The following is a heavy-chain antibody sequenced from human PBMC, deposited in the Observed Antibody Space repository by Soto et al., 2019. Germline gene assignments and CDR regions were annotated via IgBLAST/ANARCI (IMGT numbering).Heavy chain of an antibody. CDR2: IIPVFGTA. CDR1: GGTFSSYF. D-gene: IGHD6-13*01. J-gene: IGHJ6*02. CDR3: ARETPSAAADYYYYGLDV. Sequence: QVQLVQSGAEVKKAGSSVKVSCKVSGGTFSSYFINCVRQAPGQGLEWVGGIIPVFGTASYAEKFQGRVTITADESTSTAYMELSRLRSDDTAVYYCARETPSAAADYYYYGLDVWGQGTTVTVPS. V-gene: IGHV1-69*01.